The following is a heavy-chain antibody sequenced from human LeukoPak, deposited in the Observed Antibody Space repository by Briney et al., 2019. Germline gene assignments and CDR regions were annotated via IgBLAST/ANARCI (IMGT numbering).Heavy chain of an antibody. CDR3: AREGATVVTPGRYFDL. J-gene: IGHJ2*01. Sequence: SETLSLTCTVSGGSISSSSYYWGWIRQPPGKGREWIGSIYYSGSTYYNPSLKSRVTISVDTSKNQFSLKLSSVTAADTAVYYCAREGATVVTPGRYFDLWGRGTLVTVSS. D-gene: IGHD4-23*01. CDR2: IYYSGST. V-gene: IGHV4-39*07. CDR1: GGSISSSSYY.